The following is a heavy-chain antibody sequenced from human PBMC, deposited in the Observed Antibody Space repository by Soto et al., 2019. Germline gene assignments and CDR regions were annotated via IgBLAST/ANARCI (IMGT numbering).Heavy chain of an antibody. J-gene: IGHJ6*02. CDR1: GFTFTSSA. D-gene: IGHD6-13*01. CDR2: IVVGSGNT. CDR3: AAKPSVRSSWRAYYYYGMDV. Sequence: QMQLVQSGPEVKKPGTSVKVSCKASGFTFTSSAVQWVRQARGQRLEWIGWIVVGSGNTNYAQKFQERVTITSDMSTSTAYMELSSLRSEDTAVYYCAAKPSVRSSWRAYYYYGMDVWGQGTTVTVSS. V-gene: IGHV1-58*01.